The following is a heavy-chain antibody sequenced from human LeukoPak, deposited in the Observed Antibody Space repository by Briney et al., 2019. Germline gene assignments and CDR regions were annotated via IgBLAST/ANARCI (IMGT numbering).Heavy chain of an antibody. V-gene: IGHV3-30*18. CDR3: AKDKFGDSDFDY. CDR1: GFTFSAYG. J-gene: IGHJ4*02. D-gene: IGHD4-17*01. CDR2: ISYDGGKK. Sequence: GGSLRLSCAASGFTFSAYGMHWVRQAPGKGLEWVALISYDGGKKYHADSVKGRFTISRDNSKNILYLQMNSLRAEDTAVYYCAKDKFGDSDFDYWGQGTLVTVSP.